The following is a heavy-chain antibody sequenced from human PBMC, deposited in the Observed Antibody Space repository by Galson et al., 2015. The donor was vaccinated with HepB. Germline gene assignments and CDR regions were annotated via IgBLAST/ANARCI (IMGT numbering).Heavy chain of an antibody. D-gene: IGHD4-11*01. CDR1: GFTFSSYA. Sequence: SLRLSCAASGFTFSSYAMSWVRQAPGKGLEWISAITGNGRHTYYADSVKGRFSISRDNSKNTLSLQMNSLRAEDTAVYYCAIDGDYSNYEWGQGTLVTVSS. J-gene: IGHJ4*02. CDR2: ITGNGRHT. V-gene: IGHV3-23*01. CDR3: AIDGDYSNYE.